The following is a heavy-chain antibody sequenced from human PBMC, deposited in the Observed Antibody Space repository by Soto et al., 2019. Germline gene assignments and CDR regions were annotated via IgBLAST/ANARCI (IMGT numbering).Heavy chain of an antibody. CDR3: AREIGDFWGGYSYGMDV. D-gene: IGHD3-3*01. J-gene: IGHJ6*02. Sequence: QVQLQESGPGLVKPSQTLSLICTVSGGSIRSSGYFWSWIRQHPGKGLECIGYIYYSGKTYYNPSLKSRVTLSSDMSKKQFSLKLSSVTAADTAVYYCAREIGDFWGGYSYGMDVWGQGTTVTVAS. CDR2: IYYSGKT. CDR1: GGSIRSSGYF. V-gene: IGHV4-31*03.